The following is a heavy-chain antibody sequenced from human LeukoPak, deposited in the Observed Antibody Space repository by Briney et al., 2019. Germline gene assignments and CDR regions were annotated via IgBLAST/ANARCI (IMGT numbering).Heavy chain of an antibody. CDR1: GFTFDDYA. J-gene: IGHJ3*02. V-gene: IGHV3-30*04. Sequence: GGSLRLSCAASGFTFDDYAMHWVRQAPGKGLEWVAVISYDGSNKYYADSVKGRFTISRDNSKNTLYLQMNSLRAEDTAVYYCARLLAGSGYARDAFDIWGQGTMVTVSS. CDR2: ISYDGSNK. D-gene: IGHD3-22*01. CDR3: ARLLAGSGYARDAFDI.